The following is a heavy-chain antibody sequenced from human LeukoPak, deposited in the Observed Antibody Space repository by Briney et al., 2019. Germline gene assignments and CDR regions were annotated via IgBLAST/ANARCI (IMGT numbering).Heavy chain of an antibody. CDR3: AKDSTYYYDSSGYYYWRWFDY. CDR2: TSSSSSSI. V-gene: IGHV3-21*04. J-gene: IGHJ4*02. D-gene: IGHD3-22*01. CDR1: GFIFSSYG. Sequence: GGSLRLSCAASGFIFSSYGMNWVRQAPGKGLEWVSYTSSSSSSIYYADSVKGRFTISRDNAKNSLFLQMNTLRAEDTALYYCAKDSTYYYDSSGYYYWRWFDYWGQGTLVTVSS.